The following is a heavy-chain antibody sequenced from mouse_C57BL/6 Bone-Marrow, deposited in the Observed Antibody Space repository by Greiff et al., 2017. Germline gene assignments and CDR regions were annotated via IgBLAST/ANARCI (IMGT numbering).Heavy chain of an antibody. D-gene: IGHD2-3*01. CDR3: ARDASGYYAYYAMDY. CDR2: SRNKANDYTT. Sequence: EVKLVESGGGLVQSGRSLRLSCATSGFTFSDFYMAWVRQAPGKGLEWIAASRNKANDYTTEYSASVKGRFIVSRDTSQSILYLQMNALRAEDTAIYYCARDASGYYAYYAMDYWGQGTSVTVSS. CDR1: GFTFSDFY. J-gene: IGHJ4*01. V-gene: IGHV7-1*01.